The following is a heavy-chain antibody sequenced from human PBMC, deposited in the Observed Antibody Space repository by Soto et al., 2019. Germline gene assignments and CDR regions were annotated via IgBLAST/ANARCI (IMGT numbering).Heavy chain of an antibody. CDR3: ARGIESYSYPEVSWFDP. CDR2: IYYSGST. D-gene: IGHD5-18*01. Sequence: PSETLSLTCTVSGGSISSSSYYWGWIRQPPGKGLEWIGSIYYSGSTYYNPSLKSRVTISVDTSKNQFSLKLSSVTAADTAVYYCARGIESYSYPEVSWFDPWGQGTLVTVPS. V-gene: IGHV4-39*01. CDR1: GGSISSSSYY. J-gene: IGHJ5*02.